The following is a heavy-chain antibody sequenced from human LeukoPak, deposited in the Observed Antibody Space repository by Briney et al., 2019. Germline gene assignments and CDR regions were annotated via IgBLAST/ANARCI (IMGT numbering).Heavy chain of an antibody. V-gene: IGHV3-23*01. CDR1: GFTFTSHA. J-gene: IGHJ4*02. D-gene: IGHD5-12*01. CDR2: ISGSGDST. Sequence: PGGSLRLSCAASGFTFTSHAMSWVRQAPGKGLEWFSIISGSGDSTYYADSVKGRFTISRDNSKNTLYLQMNSLRADDTAVYYCAKESGYDVDFDYWGQGTLVTVSS. CDR3: AKESGYDVDFDY.